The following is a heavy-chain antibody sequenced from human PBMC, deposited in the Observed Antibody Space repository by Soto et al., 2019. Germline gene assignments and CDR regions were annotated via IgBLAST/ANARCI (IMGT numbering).Heavy chain of an antibody. CDR2: ISGSGSST. D-gene: IGHD5-18*01. CDR3: AKVPPRWGTAMVYDL. J-gene: IGHJ2*01. CDR1: GFTFSNYA. Sequence: EVQVLESGGGLVQPGGSLRLSCAASGFTFSNYAMSWVRQAPGKGLEWVSGISGSGSSTYYADSVKGRFTISRDNSKNTLYLQMNSLRAEDTAVYYCAKVPPRWGTAMVYDLWGRGTLVTVSS. V-gene: IGHV3-23*01.